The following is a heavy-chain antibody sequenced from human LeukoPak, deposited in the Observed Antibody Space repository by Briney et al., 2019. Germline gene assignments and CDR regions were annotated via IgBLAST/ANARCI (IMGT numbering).Heavy chain of an antibody. V-gene: IGHV4-30-2*01. CDR3: ARDRDTALDY. D-gene: IGHD5-18*01. CDR1: GGSISSGGYS. Sequence: TSETLSLTCAVSGGSISSGGYSWSWIRQPPGKGLEWIGYIYHSGSTYYNPSLKSRVTISVDRSKNQFSLKLSSVTAADTAVYYCARDRDTALDYWGQGTLVTVSS. CDR2: IYHSGST. J-gene: IGHJ4*02.